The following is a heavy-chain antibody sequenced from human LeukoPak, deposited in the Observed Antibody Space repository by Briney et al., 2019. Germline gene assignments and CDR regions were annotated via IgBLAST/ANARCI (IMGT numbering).Heavy chain of an antibody. Sequence: PGRSLRLSCAVSGFSFSAYDMHWVRQAPGKGLAWVAVISYDGSNKYYADSVKGRFTISRDNSKNTLYLQMNSLRAEDTAVYYCARGRGGYYYYYMDVWGKGTTVTVSS. CDR1: GFSFSAYD. CDR2: ISYDGSNK. J-gene: IGHJ6*03. D-gene: IGHD2-15*01. V-gene: IGHV3-30*04. CDR3: ARGRGGYYYYYMDV.